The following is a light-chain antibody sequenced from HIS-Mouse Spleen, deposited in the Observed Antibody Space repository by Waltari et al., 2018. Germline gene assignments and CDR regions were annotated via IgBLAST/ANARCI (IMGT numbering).Light chain of an antibody. Sequence: QAVLTQPSSLSASPGASASLTCPLRSGTNVGPYRLYCYQPKPGSPPQYLLGYKSDSDKQQGSGVPSRFSGSKDASANAGILLISGLQSEDEADYYCMIWHSSAWVFGGGTKLTVL. CDR2: YKSDSDK. V-gene: IGLV5-45*03. J-gene: IGLJ3*02. CDR3: MIWHSSAWV. CDR1: SGTNVGPYR.